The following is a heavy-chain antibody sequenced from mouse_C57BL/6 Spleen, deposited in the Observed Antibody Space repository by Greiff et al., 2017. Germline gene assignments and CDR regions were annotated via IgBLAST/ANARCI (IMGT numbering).Heavy chain of an antibody. CDR3: ARAYYSNYGYFDV. J-gene: IGHJ1*03. Sequence: VKLVESGPGLVAPSQSLSITCTVSGFSLTSYGVHWVRQPPGKGLEWLVVIWSDGSTTYNSALKSRLSISTDNSKSQVFLKMNSLQTDDTAMYYCARAYYSNYGYFDVWGTGTTVTVSS. CDR2: IWSDGST. V-gene: IGHV2-6*03. D-gene: IGHD2-5*01. CDR1: GFSLTSYG.